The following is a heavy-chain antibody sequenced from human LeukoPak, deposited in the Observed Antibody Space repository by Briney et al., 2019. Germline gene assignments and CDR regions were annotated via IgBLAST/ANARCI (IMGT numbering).Heavy chain of an antibody. Sequence: SVKVSCKASGGTFSSYAISWVRQAPGQGLEWMGRIIPILGIANYAQKFQGRVTITADKSTSTAYMELSSLRSEDTAVYYCAGDRKFDSGYDPWGQGTLVTVSS. V-gene: IGHV1-69*04. CDR1: GGTFSSYA. D-gene: IGHD5-12*01. J-gene: IGHJ5*02. CDR3: AGDRKFDSGYDP. CDR2: IIPILGIA.